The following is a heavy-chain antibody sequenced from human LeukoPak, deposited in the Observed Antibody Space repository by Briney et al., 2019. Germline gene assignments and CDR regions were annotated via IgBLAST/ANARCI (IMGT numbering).Heavy chain of an antibody. CDR3: ARDLPIFGVVITQGSYCYYGMDV. Sequence: GASVKVSCKASGYTFTGYYMHWVRQAPGQGLEWMGWINPNSGGTNYAQKFQGRVTMTRDTSISTAYMELSRLRSDDTAAYYCARDLPIFGVVITQGSYCYYGMDVWGQGTTVTVSS. CDR1: GYTFTGYY. CDR2: INPNSGGT. D-gene: IGHD3-3*02. J-gene: IGHJ6*02. V-gene: IGHV1-2*02.